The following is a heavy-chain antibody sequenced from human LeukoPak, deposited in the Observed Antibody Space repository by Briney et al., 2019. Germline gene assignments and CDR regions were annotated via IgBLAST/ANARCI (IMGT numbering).Heavy chain of an antibody. V-gene: IGHV4-59*08. CDR2: IYSSGSA. CDR1: GSSINNNF. CDR3: ARHRDYYDT. D-gene: IGHD3-22*01. Sequence: PSETLSLTCTASGSSINNNFWTWIRQPPGKGLEWIGYIYSSGSANYNPSLKSRVIISGDTSKNQISLRLTSVTAADTAMYFCARHRDYYDTWGHGTLVTVSS. J-gene: IGHJ4*01.